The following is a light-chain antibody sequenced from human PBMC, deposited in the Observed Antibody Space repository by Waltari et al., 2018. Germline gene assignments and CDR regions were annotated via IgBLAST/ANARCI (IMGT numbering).Light chain of an antibody. J-gene: IGLJ1*01. CDR3: ASWDDSHYV. CDR2: RNN. CDR1: NLNLRRNY. V-gene: IGLV1-47*01. Sequence: QSVLTQPPSASGPPGQRVRIPSSGSNLNLRRNYLSWFQQPPGMAPKLPIYRNNQRPSGVPDRFSGSKYGTSASLAISGLRSEDEAVYYCASWDDSHYVFGPGTKVTVL.